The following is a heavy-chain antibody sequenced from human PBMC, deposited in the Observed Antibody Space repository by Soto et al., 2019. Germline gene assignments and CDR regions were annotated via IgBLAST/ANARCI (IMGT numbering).Heavy chain of an antibody. CDR2: IYYSGST. CDR1: GGSISSSSYY. Sequence: XGTLSLTCTVSGGSISSSSYYWGWIRQPPGKGLEWIGSIYYSGSTYYNPSLKSRVTISVDTSKNQFSLKLSSVTAADTAVYYCARHSNGDTIFGVVITYGMDVWGQGTTVTVSS. CDR3: ARHSNGDTIFGVVITYGMDV. D-gene: IGHD3-3*01. J-gene: IGHJ6*02. V-gene: IGHV4-39*01.